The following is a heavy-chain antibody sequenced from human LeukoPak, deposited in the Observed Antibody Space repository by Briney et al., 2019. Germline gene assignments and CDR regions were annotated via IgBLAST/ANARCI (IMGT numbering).Heavy chain of an antibody. D-gene: IGHD5-18*01. CDR1: GFTFSTFG. CDR2: IQSDGSKQ. Sequence: HTGGSLRLSCATAGFTFSTFGIHWVRQTPGKGLEWAAAIQSDGSKQYYGDSVKGRFTISRDSSKNTVYLQMNSLRDEDTAVYYCARDVDTSSHSSQLDPWGQGTLVTVSS. V-gene: IGHV3-33*01. CDR3: ARDVDTSSHSSQLDP. J-gene: IGHJ5*02.